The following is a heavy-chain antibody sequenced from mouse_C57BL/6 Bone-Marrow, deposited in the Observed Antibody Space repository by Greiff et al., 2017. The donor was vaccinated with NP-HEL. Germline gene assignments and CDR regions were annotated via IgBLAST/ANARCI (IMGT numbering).Heavy chain of an antibody. CDR1: GFSLTSYG. Sequence: QVQLQQSGPGLVQPSQSLSITCTVSGFSLTSYGVHWVRQSPGKGLEWLGVIWSGGSTDYNAAFISRLSISKGHSQCQVFFKMNRLRVDDTARYYCARKLWYFDVWGTGTTVTVSS. V-gene: IGHV2-2*01. CDR2: IWSGGST. J-gene: IGHJ1*03. CDR3: ARKLWYFDV.